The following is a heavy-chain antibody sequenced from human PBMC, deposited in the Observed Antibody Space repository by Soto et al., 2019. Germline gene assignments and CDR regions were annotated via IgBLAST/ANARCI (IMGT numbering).Heavy chain of an antibody. Sequence: QVHLVESGGGVVQPGGSLRLSCVDSGFTFSNYAMHWVRQAPGKGLECVAKISYDGSYTNYADSVKGRFTVSRDNSKNTLYLQMNSLRAEDTAVYFCARELEVAGTAIKFFDHWGQGTLVTVSS. D-gene: IGHD6-19*01. J-gene: IGHJ4*02. CDR3: ARELEVAGTAIKFFDH. CDR2: ISYDGSYT. V-gene: IGHV3-30-3*01. CDR1: GFTFSNYA.